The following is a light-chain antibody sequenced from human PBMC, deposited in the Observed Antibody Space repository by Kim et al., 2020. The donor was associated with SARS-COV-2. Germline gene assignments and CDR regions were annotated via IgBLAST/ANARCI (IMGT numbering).Light chain of an antibody. V-gene: IGLV4-69*01. J-gene: IGLJ2*01. CDR1: SGHSRYA. CDR3: QTWGTGIRV. CDR2: LNSDGSH. Sequence: ASVERTCTLSSGHSRYAIAWRLQQPGNGPRYLMKLNSDGSHSKGDGIPDRFSGSSSGAERSLTVASLQSKDEADYYCQTWGTGIRVFGGGTQLTVL.